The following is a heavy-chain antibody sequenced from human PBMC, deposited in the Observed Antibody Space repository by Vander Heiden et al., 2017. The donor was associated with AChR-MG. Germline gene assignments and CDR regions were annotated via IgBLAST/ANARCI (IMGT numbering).Heavy chain of an antibody. CDR2: IYYSGST. Sequence: QLQLQESGPGLVKPSETLSLTCPVSGGSISSSSYYWGWIRQPPGKGLEWIGSIYYSGSTYYNPSLKSRVTISVDTSKNQFSLKLSSVTAADTAVYYCARVIAVAGTGYFDYWGQGTLVTVSS. V-gene: IGHV4-39*01. CDR1: GGSISSSSYY. J-gene: IGHJ4*02. D-gene: IGHD6-19*01. CDR3: ARVIAVAGTGYFDY.